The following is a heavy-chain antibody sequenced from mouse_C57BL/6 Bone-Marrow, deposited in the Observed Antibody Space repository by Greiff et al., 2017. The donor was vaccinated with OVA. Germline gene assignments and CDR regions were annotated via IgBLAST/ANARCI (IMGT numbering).Heavy chain of an antibody. Sequence: VKLMEPGAELVKPGASVKMSCKASGYTFTSYWITWVKQRPGQGLEWIGDIYPGSGSTNYNEKFKSKATLTVDTSSSTAYMQLSSLTSADSAVYYYARESGYYDGYVDYWGQGTTLTVSS. J-gene: IGHJ2*01. CDR3: ARESGYYDGYVDY. D-gene: IGHD2-3*01. CDR1: GYTFTSYW. CDR2: IYPGSGST. V-gene: IGHV1-55*01.